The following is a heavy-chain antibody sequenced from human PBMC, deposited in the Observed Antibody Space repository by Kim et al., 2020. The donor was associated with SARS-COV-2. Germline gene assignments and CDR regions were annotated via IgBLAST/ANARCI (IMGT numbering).Heavy chain of an antibody. CDR3: ARAVAGDMVQGVYYYYYGMDV. CDR2: ISYDGSNK. Sequence: GGSLRLSCAASGFTFSSYAMHWVRQAPGKGLEWVAVISYDGSNKYYADSVKGRFTISRDNSKNTLYLQMNSLRAEDTAVYYCARAVAGDMVQGVYYYYYGMDVWGQGTTVTVSS. V-gene: IGHV3-30-3*01. CDR1: GFTFSSYA. D-gene: IGHD3-10*01. J-gene: IGHJ6*02.